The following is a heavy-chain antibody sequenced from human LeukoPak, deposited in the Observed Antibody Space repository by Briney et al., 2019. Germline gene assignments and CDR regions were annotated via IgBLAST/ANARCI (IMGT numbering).Heavy chain of an antibody. V-gene: IGHV1-24*01. CDR1: GYIFTNYN. CDR2: FDPEDGET. D-gene: IGHD6-19*01. Sequence: GASVKVSCKTSGYIFTNYNVHWVRQAPGKGLEWMGGFDPEDGETIYAQKFQGRVTMTEDTSTDTAYMELSSLRSEDTAVYYCATGGQWLVPTSFDYWGQGTLVTVSS. J-gene: IGHJ4*02. CDR3: ATGGQWLVPTSFDY.